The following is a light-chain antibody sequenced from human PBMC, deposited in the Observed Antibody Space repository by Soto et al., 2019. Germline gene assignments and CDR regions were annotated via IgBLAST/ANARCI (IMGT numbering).Light chain of an antibody. V-gene: IGKV1-39*01. CDR3: QQSYRFPKT. Sequence: DVQMTQSPSSLSASVGDSLTLTCRASQTVTSYLNWYQQKPGKAPKLLIYAASTLQSGVPSRFSGGGSGTEFTLTIISLQPEDFATYYCQQSYRFPKTFGRGTKVEVK. CDR1: QTVTSY. J-gene: IGKJ1*01. CDR2: AAS.